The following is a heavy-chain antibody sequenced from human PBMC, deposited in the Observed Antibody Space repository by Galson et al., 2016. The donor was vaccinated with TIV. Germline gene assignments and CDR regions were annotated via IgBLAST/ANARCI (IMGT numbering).Heavy chain of an antibody. V-gene: IGHV1-46*01. J-gene: IGHJ4*02. CDR3: AGWFDSSGYYYFDY. CDR1: GYTFTRHY. CDR2: INPITGIT. Sequence: SVKVSCKASGYTFTRHYMHWVRQAPGQGLEWMGIINPITGITTYAQNFQGRVTMTRDTSTSTVQMELSSLRSEDTAVYYCAGWFDSSGYYYFDYWGQGSLITVSS. D-gene: IGHD3-22*01.